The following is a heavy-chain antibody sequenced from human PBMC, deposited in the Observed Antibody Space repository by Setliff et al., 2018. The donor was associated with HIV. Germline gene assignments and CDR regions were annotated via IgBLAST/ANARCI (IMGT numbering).Heavy chain of an antibody. Sequence: SETLSLTCTVSGYSISSGFYWGWIRQPPGKGLEWVGFIDYTGRTSYNPSLKSRLTISLDTSKNQFSLKLNSVTAADTAVYYCERGGQSSGYAIEYWGQGTLVTVSS. V-gene: IGHV4-38-2*02. J-gene: IGHJ4*02. D-gene: IGHD5-12*01. CDR2: IDYTGRT. CDR3: ERGGQSSGYAIEY. CDR1: GYSISSGFY.